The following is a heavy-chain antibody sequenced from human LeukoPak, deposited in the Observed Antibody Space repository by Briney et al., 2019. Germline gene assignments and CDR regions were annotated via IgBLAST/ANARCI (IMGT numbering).Heavy chain of an antibody. V-gene: IGHV3-21*01. Sequence: GGSLRLSCAASGFSFSSYTMNWVRQAPGKGLEWVSSISSRSTYIYYADSLKGRFTISRDNAKNSLYLQMNSLRAEDTAVYFCARVGLPAYSNGGLENWGQGTLVTVSS. J-gene: IGHJ4*02. CDR2: ISSRSTYI. CDR1: GFSFSSYT. D-gene: IGHD6-19*01. CDR3: ARVGLPAYSNGGLEN.